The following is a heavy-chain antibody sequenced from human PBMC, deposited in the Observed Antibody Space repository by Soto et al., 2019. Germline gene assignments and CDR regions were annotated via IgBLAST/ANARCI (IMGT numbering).Heavy chain of an antibody. V-gene: IGHV1-69*02. CDR1: GDTFSFYT. CDR3: AASYGSGYRAFDY. D-gene: IGHD3-10*01. CDR2: VNPIVSMS. Sequence: QVQLVQSGAEVRKPGSSVKVSCKASGDTFSFYTINWVRQAPGLGLEWMGRVNPIVSMSNYAQKFQGRVTITADKSTKTYYMQLSSLRSEDTAIYYCAASYGSGYRAFDYWGQGALVTVSS. J-gene: IGHJ4*02.